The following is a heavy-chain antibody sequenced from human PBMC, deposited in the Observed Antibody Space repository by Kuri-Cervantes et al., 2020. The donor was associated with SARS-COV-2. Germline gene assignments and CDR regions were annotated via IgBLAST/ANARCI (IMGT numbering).Heavy chain of an antibody. D-gene: IGHD3-3*01. Sequence: ASVKVSCKASGYTFTSYGISWVRQAPGQGLEWMGWISAYNGNTNYAQKLQGRVTITTDTSTSTAYMELSSLRSEDTAVYYCARIRWGDFWRINWFDPWGQGTLVTVSS. V-gene: IGHV1-18*04. CDR1: GYTFTSYG. CDR3: ARIRWGDFWRINWFDP. J-gene: IGHJ5*02. CDR2: ISAYNGNT.